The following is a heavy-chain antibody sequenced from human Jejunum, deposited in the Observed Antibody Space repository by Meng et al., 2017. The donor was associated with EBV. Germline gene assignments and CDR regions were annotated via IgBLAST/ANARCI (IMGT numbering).Heavy chain of an antibody. Sequence: EVQLVESGGGLVQPGDSLRLSCAASGFTLSSYWMHWVRQAPGKGLVWVSRINSDGSKTNYADSVKGRFTISRDIAKNTLYLQLNSLRADDTAVYYCVRGPPPDTWGQGTLVTGSS. CDR3: VRGPPPDT. CDR2: INSDGSKT. V-gene: IGHV3-74*01. CDR1: GFTLSSYW. J-gene: IGHJ5*02.